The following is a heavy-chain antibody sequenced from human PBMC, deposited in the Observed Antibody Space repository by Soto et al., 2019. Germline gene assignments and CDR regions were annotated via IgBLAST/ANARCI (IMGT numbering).Heavy chain of an antibody. J-gene: IGHJ6*02. Sequence: QVQLVESGGGVVQPGRSLRLSCAASGFTFSSYAMHWVRQAPGKGLEWVAVISYDGSNKYYADSVKGRFTISRDNSKNKLYLQMNSLRAEDTAVYYCARDPPSGSYYVYYYYGMDVWGQGTTVTVSS. CDR1: GFTFSSYA. V-gene: IGHV3-30-3*01. D-gene: IGHD1-26*01. CDR2: ISYDGSNK. CDR3: ARDPPSGSYYVYYYYGMDV.